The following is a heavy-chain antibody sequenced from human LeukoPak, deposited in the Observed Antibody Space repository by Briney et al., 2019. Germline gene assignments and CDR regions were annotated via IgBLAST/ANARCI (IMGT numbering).Heavy chain of an antibody. J-gene: IGHJ5*02. CDR2: VYHTGST. Sequence: SETLSLTCAVSGTSISGNYWWSWVRQSPGKGLEWIGEVYHTGSTDYNPSLKSRVAISLDTSKNQFSLNLGSVTAADTAVYYCAREAITIFGVVRTQTTYGPHRFDPWGQGTLVTVSS. V-gene: IGHV4-4*02. CDR1: GTSISGNYW. CDR3: AREAITIFGVVRTQTTYGPHRFDP. D-gene: IGHD3-3*01.